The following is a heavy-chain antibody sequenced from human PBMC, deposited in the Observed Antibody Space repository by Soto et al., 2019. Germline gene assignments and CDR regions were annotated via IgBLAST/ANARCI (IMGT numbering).Heavy chain of an antibody. J-gene: IGHJ5*02. CDR3: AREELPPGTSFNSWFDP. Sequence: ESVGGLVKPGGSLTLSCVGSGFTFSNYKMNWVRQAPGQGLEWVSSISGSSTYIYYADSVRGRFTISRDNAKNSVHLQMNSLRVEDTAVYFCAREELPPGTSFNSWFDPWGQGTLVTVSS. CDR1: GFTFSNYK. CDR2: ISGSSTYI. V-gene: IGHV3-21*01. D-gene: IGHD1-1*01.